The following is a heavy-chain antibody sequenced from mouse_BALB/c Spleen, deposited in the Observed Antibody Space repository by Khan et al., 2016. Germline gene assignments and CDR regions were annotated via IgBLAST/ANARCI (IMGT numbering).Heavy chain of an antibody. J-gene: IGHJ3*01. CDR1: GFSLTNSG. CDR3: ARDDQDYDAWFAS. V-gene: IGHV2-9*02. Sequence: QVQLKESGPGLVAPSQSLSITCTVSGFSLTNSGVHWIRQPPGKGLEWLGVIWPGGSTDYNSALMSRLSITNDNSQNQVFLKMISLQTDDTAMYXCARDDQDYDAWFASWGQGTLVIVSA. CDR2: IWPGGST. D-gene: IGHD2-4*01.